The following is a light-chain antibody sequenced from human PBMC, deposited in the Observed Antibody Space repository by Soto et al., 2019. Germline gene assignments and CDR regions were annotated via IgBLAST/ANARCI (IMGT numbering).Light chain of an antibody. CDR2: EVS. Sequence: QSVLTQPPSASGSPGQSVTISFTGTSSDVGGYNYVSWYQQHPSKAPKVMIYEVSKRPSGVPDRFSGSKSGNTASLTVSGLQAEDEADYYCSSYAGSNNLGVFGTGT. CDR3: SSYAGSNNLGV. J-gene: IGLJ1*01. CDR1: SSDVGGYNY. V-gene: IGLV2-8*01.